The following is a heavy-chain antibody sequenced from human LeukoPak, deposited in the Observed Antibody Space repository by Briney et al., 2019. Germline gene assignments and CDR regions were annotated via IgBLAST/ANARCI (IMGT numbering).Heavy chain of an antibody. D-gene: IGHD5-18*01. CDR3: ARGVERYSYGFIVFDY. V-gene: IGHV1-2*04. Sequence: GASVKVSCKASGYTFTGYYMHWVRQAPGQGLEWMGWINPNSGGTNYAQKFQGWVTMTRDTSISTAYMELSGLRSDDTAVYYCARGVERYSYGFIVFDYWGQGTLVTVSS. CDR2: INPNSGGT. CDR1: GYTFTGYY. J-gene: IGHJ4*02.